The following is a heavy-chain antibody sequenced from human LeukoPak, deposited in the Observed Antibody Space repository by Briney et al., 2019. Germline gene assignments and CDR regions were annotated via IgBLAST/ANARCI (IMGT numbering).Heavy chain of an antibody. D-gene: IGHD3-3*01. CDR3: ARAYYDFWSGYPGSLYYYYGMDV. CDR2: ISGNGGST. Sequence: GGSLRLSCAASGFTFSSYAMHWVRQAPGKGLEYVSAISGNGGSTYYANSVKGRFTISRDNSKNTLYLQMGSLRAEDMAVYYCARAYYDFWSGYPGSLYYYYGMDVWGQGTTVTVSS. J-gene: IGHJ6*02. CDR1: GFTFSSYA. V-gene: IGHV3-64*01.